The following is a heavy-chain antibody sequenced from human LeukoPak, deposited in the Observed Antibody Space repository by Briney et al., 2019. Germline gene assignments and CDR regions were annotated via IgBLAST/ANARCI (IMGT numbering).Heavy chain of an antibody. CDR1: GGSISSYY. CDR3: ARHGSSSSYFDY. V-gene: IGHV4-4*09. J-gene: IGHJ4*02. CDR2: IYTSGST. Sequence: SETLSLTCTVSGGSISSYYWSWIRQPPGKGLEWIGYIYTSGSTNYNPSLKSRVTISEDTSKNQFSLKLSSVTAADTAVYYCARHGSSSSYFDYWGQGTLVTVSS. D-gene: IGHD6-6*01.